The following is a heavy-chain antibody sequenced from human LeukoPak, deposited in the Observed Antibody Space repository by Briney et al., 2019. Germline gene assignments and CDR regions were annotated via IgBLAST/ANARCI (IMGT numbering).Heavy chain of an antibody. D-gene: IGHD2-2*01. CDR1: GFTFSTYA. Sequence: GGSLRLSCAASGFTFSTYAMNWVRQAPGKGLEWVSVISGSGGSTYYADSVKGRFTISRDNSKNTLYLQMNSLRAEDTAVYYCAKEGLYCSTTSCRYFDYWGQETLVTVSS. J-gene: IGHJ4*02. CDR3: AKEGLYCSTTSCRYFDY. V-gene: IGHV3-23*01. CDR2: ISGSGGST.